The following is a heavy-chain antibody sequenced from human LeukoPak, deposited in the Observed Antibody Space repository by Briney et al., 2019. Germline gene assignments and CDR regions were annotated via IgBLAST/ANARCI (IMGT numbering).Heavy chain of an antibody. CDR3: ARDTSGSYRLDY. V-gene: IGHV4-30-2*01. CDR1: GGSISSGGYS. J-gene: IGHJ4*02. CDR2: IYHSGST. D-gene: IGHD1-26*01. Sequence: PSETLSLTCAVSGGSISSGGYSWSWIRQPPGKGLEWIGYIYHSGSTYYNPSLKSRVTISVDKSKNQFSLKLSSVTAADTAVYYCARDTSGSYRLDYWGQGTLVTVSS.